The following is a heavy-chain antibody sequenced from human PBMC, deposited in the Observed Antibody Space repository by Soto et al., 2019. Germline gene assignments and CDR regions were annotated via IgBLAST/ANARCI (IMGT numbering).Heavy chain of an antibody. CDR3: AKDPYYYGSGSYYLENY. V-gene: IGHV3-30*18. D-gene: IGHD3-10*01. CDR2: ISYDGSNK. Sequence: GGSLRLSCAASGFTFSSYGMHWVRQAPGKGLEWVAVISYDGSNKYYADSVKGRFTISRDNSKNTLYLQMNSLRAEDTAVYYCAKDPYYYGSGSYYLENYWGQGTLVTVSS. J-gene: IGHJ4*02. CDR1: GFTFSSYG.